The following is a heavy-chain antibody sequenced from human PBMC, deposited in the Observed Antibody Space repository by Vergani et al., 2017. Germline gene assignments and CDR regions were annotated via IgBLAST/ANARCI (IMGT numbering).Heavy chain of an antibody. Sequence: QVQLVQSGAEVKKPGSSVKVSCKASGGTFSSYAISWVRQAPGQGLEWMGGIIPIFGTANYAQKFQGRVTITADESTSTAYMELSSLRSEDTAVYYCARNYYESSGYYYPPAAFDIWGQGTMVTVSS. V-gene: IGHV1-69*01. CDR3: ARNYYESSGYYYPPAAFDI. D-gene: IGHD3-22*01. CDR1: GGTFSSYA. CDR2: IIPIFGTA. J-gene: IGHJ3*02.